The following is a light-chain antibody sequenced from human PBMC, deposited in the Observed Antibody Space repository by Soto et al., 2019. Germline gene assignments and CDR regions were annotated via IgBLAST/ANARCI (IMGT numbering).Light chain of an antibody. CDR3: QTWGTGSLVE. CDR2: IDSDGSH. J-gene: IGLJ2*01. V-gene: IGLV4-69*01. Sequence: QAVLTQSPSASASLGASVKLACTLSSGHSTYPIAWHQQQPEKGPRFLMKIDSDGSHFKGDGIPDRFSGSSSGAERYLTISSLQSDDEADYYCQTWGTGSLVEFGGGTKVTVL. CDR1: SGHSTYP.